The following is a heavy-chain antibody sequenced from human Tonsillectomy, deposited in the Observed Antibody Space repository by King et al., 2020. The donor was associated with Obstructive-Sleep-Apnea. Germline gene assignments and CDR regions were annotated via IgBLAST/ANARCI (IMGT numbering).Heavy chain of an antibody. CDR2: IYYTGST. CDR3: ARDDYGAYADFDY. D-gene: IGHD4-17*01. V-gene: IGHV4-61*01. CDR1: GGSVNSSSYY. Sequence: LPLQESGPGLVKPSETLSLTCTVSGGSVNSSSYYWSWIRQPPGKGLEWIGYIYYTGSTNYSPSLKSRVTISVDTSKNQFSLNLYSMTAADTAVYFCARDDYGAYADFDYWGQGILVTVSS. J-gene: IGHJ4*02.